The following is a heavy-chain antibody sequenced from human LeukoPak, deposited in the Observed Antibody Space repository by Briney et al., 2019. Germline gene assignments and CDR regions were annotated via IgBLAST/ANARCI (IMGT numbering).Heavy chain of an antibody. CDR1: GFTFSSYG. D-gene: IGHD6-6*01. Sequence: TGGSLRLSCAASGFTFSSYGMYWVRQAPGKGLEWVAFIRYDGSNQYYADSVKGRFTISRDNSKNTLYLQMNSLRADDTAVYYCAKVRPYSSSSGAFDIWGQGTMVTVSS. V-gene: IGHV3-30*02. CDR2: IRYDGSNQ. J-gene: IGHJ3*02. CDR3: AKVRPYSSSSGAFDI.